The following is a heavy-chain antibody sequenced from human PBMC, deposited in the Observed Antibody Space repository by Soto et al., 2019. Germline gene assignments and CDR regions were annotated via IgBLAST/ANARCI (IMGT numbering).Heavy chain of an antibody. CDR3: ARGGSSDWQVALDI. CDR2: IKHGGSS. D-gene: IGHD6-19*01. CDR1: AGSFSHYY. Sequence: PSDTLSLTCAVYAGSFSHYYWNWFRQSPGKGLEWIGKIKHGGSSDYNPSLRSRVSISVDMSKNQFSLRLTSVTAADTAVYYCARGGSSDWQVALDIWGQGXMVTV. V-gene: IGHV4-34*01. J-gene: IGHJ3*02.